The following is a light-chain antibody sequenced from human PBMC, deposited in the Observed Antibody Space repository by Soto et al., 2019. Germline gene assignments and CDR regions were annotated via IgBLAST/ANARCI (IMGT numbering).Light chain of an antibody. V-gene: IGLV2-14*01. J-gene: IGLJ1*01. CDR3: ASSTSDSLYV. Sequence: QSVLTQPASVSGSPGQSITISCTGTSSDVGGNKYVSRYQQYPGKVPKLLINKVTNRPSGVSYRFSGSKSGNTASLTISALLAEDEADYFCASSTSDSLYVFGTGTRSPS. CDR2: KVT. CDR1: SSDVGGNKY.